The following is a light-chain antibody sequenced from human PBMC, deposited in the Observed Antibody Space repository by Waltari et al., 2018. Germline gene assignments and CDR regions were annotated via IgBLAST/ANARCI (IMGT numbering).Light chain of an antibody. V-gene: IGKV1-39*01. CDR2: AAS. CDR3: QQSYSTHYT. J-gene: IGKJ2*01. CDR1: QRISSY. Sequence: DIQMTQSPSSLSASVGDRVTITCQASQRISSYLNWYQQKPGKAPKLLIYAASSLQGGVPSRFRGSGSGTDFTLTISSLQPEDFAIYYCQQSYSTHYTFGQGTKLEIK.